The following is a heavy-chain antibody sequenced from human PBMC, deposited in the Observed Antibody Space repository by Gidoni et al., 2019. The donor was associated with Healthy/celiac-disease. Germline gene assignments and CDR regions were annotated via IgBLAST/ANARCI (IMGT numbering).Heavy chain of an antibody. V-gene: IGHV1-24*01. CDR2: FAPEDGET. D-gene: IGHD5-12*01. CDR1: GSTLTELS. Sequence: QVQLVQSGAEVKKPGASVKVSCKVSGSTLTELSMHWVRQAPGKGLEWMGGFAPEDGETIYAQKFQGRVTMTEDTSTDTAYMELSSLRSEDTAVYYCATGGIVATITGFDYWGQGTLVTVSS. J-gene: IGHJ4*02. CDR3: ATGGIVATITGFDY.